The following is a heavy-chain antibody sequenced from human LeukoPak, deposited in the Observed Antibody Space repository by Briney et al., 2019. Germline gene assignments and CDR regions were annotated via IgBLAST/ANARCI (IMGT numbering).Heavy chain of an antibody. D-gene: IGHD3-22*01. J-gene: IGHJ4*02. Sequence: QPGGSLRLSCTASGFIFSSFWMAWVRQAPGKGLEWVANIKPDGSLQFYGDSVKGRFTISRDNAKNSLYLQMSNLRAEDTALYYCATSYDSSGCDWGQGTLVTVSS. CDR2: IKPDGSLQ. CDR1: GFIFSSFW. CDR3: ATSYDSSGCD. V-gene: IGHV3-7*01.